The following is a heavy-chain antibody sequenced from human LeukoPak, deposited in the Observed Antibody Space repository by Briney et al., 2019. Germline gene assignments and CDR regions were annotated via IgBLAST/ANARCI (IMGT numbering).Heavy chain of an antibody. CDR2: IYYSGST. D-gene: IGHD5-12*01. V-gene: IGHV4-30-4*01. Sequence: PSETLSLTWTVSGGSISSGDYYWSWIRQPPRKGLEWIGYIYYSGSTYYNPSLKSRVTISVDTSKNQFSLKLSSVTAADTAVYYCQSGYDAFDIWGQGTKVTVSS. J-gene: IGHJ3*02. CDR3: QSGYDAFDI. CDR1: GGSISSGDYY.